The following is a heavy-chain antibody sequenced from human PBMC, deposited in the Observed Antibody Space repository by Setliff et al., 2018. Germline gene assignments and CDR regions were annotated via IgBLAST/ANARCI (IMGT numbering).Heavy chain of an antibody. CDR3: VRSSAPQVVLAADFDF. J-gene: IGHJ4*02. D-gene: IGHD6-19*01. CDR2: ISPANGNT. Sequence: ASVKVSCKASGGTFSSYGISWVRQAPGQGLEWMGWISPANGNTNYIQRFQDRVTMTIDTSATTVYMELKSLRSDDTAVYYCVRSSAPQVVLAADFDFWGQGTPVTVSS. V-gene: IGHV1-18*01. CDR1: GGTFSSYG.